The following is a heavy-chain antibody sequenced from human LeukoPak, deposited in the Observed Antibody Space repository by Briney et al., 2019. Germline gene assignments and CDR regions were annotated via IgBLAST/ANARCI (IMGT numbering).Heavy chain of an antibody. D-gene: IGHD6-13*01. V-gene: IGHV3-7*03. Sequence: GGSLRLSCAASGFTFSRYWMSWVRQAPGKGLEWVANINQDGSEKYYVDSVKGRFTISRDSAKNSLYLQMNSLTAEDTAVYYCTRGSRQLGLWGQGTLVTVSS. J-gene: IGHJ4*02. CDR3: TRGSRQLGL. CDR2: INQDGSEK. CDR1: GFTFSRYW.